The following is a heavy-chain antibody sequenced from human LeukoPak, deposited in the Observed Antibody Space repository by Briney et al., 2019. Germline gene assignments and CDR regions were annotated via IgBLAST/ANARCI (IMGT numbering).Heavy chain of an antibody. CDR1: GFTFKTYY. Sequence: PGGSLRLSCAASGFTFKTYYMNWVRQAPGRGLEWLSYISPTSHIIYYADSVKDRFTISRDNAKNSLYLQMNSLRVEDTAVYYCARDSVLSSGGYFDSWGQGTLVTVSS. J-gene: IGHJ4*02. D-gene: IGHD3-10*01. CDR2: ISPTSHII. V-gene: IGHV3-48*01. CDR3: ARDSVLSSGGYFDS.